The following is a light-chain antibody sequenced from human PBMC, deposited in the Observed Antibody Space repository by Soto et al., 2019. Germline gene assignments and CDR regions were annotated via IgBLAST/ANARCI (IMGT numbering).Light chain of an antibody. CDR1: SSDVGSYKD. J-gene: IGLJ1*01. CDR3: CAYADTFYV. V-gene: IGLV2-11*01. Sequence: QSVLTQPRSVSGSPGQSVTISCTGTSSDVGSYKDVSWYQHHPGKVPKLMIYDVSERPPGVPDRFSGSKSGNTASLTISGLQAEDEAIYYCCAYADTFYVFGTGTKVTVL. CDR2: DVS.